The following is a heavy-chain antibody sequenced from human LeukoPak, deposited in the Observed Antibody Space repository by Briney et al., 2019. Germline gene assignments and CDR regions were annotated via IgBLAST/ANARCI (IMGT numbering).Heavy chain of an antibody. CDR1: GLTFSSNW. D-gene: IGHD5-12*01. Sequence: GGPLRLSCAASGLTFSSNWMSWVRQAPGKGLEWVANIKQDGSEKYYVGSVKGRFTISRDNAKNSLYLQMNSLRAGDTAVYYCARDYSGYDSYPRFDYWGQGTLVTVSS. J-gene: IGHJ4*02. CDR3: ARDYSGYDSYPRFDY. V-gene: IGHV3-7*01. CDR2: IKQDGSEK.